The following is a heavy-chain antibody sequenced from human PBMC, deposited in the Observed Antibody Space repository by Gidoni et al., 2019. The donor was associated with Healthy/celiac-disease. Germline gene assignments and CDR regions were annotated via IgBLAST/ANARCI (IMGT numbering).Heavy chain of an antibody. J-gene: IGHJ5*02. V-gene: IGHV1-2*02. Sequence: QVQLVQSGAEVKKPGSSVKVSCKASGYTFTGYYMHWVRQAPGQGLEWMGWINPDSGGTNYAQNVQGRVTMTRDTTISTAYMELGRLRSNDTAVYYCAREKYSSSSWYGANWFDPWGQGTLVTVSS. CDR2: INPDSGGT. CDR1: GYTFTGYY. CDR3: AREKYSSSSWYGANWFDP. D-gene: IGHD6-13*01.